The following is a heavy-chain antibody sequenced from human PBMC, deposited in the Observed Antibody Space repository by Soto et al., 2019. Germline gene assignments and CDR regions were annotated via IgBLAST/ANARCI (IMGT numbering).Heavy chain of an antibody. CDR3: ARDHDFWSGQYYYYYGMDV. CDR1: GDSVSSNSAA. Sequence: SQTLSLTCVISGDSVSSNSAAWNWIRQSPSRGLEWLGRTYYRSKWYNDYAVSVKSRITINPDTSKNQFSLQLNSVTPEDTAVYYCARDHDFWSGQYYYYYGMDVWGQGTTVTVSS. V-gene: IGHV6-1*01. CDR2: TYYRSKWYN. D-gene: IGHD3-3*01. J-gene: IGHJ6*02.